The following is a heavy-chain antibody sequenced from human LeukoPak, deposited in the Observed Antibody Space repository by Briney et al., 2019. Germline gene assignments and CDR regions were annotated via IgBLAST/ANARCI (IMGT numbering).Heavy chain of an antibody. V-gene: IGHV4-59*12. Sequence: SETLSLTCTVSGGSISSYYWSWIRQPPGKGLEWIGYIYYSGSTNYNPSLKSRVTISVDTSKNQFSLKLSSVTAADTAVYYCARRKNCSGGSCYSPVVDYWGQGTLVTVSS. CDR3: ARRKNCSGGSCYSPVVDY. CDR1: GGSISSYY. J-gene: IGHJ4*02. D-gene: IGHD2-15*01. CDR2: IYYSGST.